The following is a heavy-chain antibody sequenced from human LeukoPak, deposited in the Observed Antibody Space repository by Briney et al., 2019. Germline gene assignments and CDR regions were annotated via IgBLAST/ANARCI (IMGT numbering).Heavy chain of an antibody. CDR1: GGSSTNYY. CDR2: IYYSGST. V-gene: IGHV4-59*08. CDR3: ARHRAYRYSSPFNI. D-gene: IGHD4-11*01. Sequence: SETLSLTCSVSGGSSTNYYGSWIRQPPGRGLEWIGYIYYSGSTNYNASLKSRVTIFVDASKNQFSLRLRSVTAADTAVYYCARHRAYRYSSPFNIWGEGTMVTVSS. J-gene: IGHJ3*02.